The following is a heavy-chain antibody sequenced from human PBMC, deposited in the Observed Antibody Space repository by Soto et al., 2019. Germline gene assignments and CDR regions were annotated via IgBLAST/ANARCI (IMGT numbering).Heavy chain of an antibody. V-gene: IGHV3-30*09. CDR3: ARDVSDYVLDV. J-gene: IGHJ6*02. CDR1: GFIFSNYA. Sequence: QLHLVESEGGVVQPGNSLRLSCTASGFIFSNYAMHWVRQAPGKGLEWVALISYDGRHIYYADSVKGRFAISRDNSKNTLDLVMNSLRREDTAMYYCARDVSDYVLDVWGQGTTVNVSS. D-gene: IGHD4-17*01. CDR2: ISYDGRHI.